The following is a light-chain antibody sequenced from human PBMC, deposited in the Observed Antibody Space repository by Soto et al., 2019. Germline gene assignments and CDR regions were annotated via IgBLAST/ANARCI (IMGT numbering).Light chain of an antibody. Sequence: QSALTQPASVSGSPGQSITISCTGTSSDVGGYNYVSWYQQRPDRATKLMIYDVNTRPSGVYNSFTGSKSGNTASLTISGLQAEDEADYYCSSYTSSITYVFGTGTKVTVL. V-gene: IGLV2-14*01. CDR1: SSDVGGYNY. CDR3: SSYTSSITYV. CDR2: DVN. J-gene: IGLJ1*01.